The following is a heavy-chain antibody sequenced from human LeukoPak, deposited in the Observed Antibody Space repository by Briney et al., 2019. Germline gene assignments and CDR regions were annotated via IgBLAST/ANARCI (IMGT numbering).Heavy chain of an antibody. CDR2: IYTSGST. CDR1: GGAISSYY. J-gene: IGHJ4*02. Sequence: SETLSLTCTVSGGAISSYYWSWIRQPAGKGLEWIGRIYTSGSTKYNPSLKRRLPMSVDTPKTHFSPKLSSGTAAGTAVYYCARELGGIAATPADYWGQGTLVTVSS. CDR3: ARELGGIAATPADY. D-gene: IGHD6-13*01. V-gene: IGHV4-4*07.